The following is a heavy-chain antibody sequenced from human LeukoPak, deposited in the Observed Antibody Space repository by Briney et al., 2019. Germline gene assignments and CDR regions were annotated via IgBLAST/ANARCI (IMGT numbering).Heavy chain of an antibody. CDR2: LNADGNSI. V-gene: IGHV3-74*01. CDR1: GFTFSNYW. J-gene: IGHJ4*02. D-gene: IGHD2-21*02. CDR3: ARFRGTCGGDCYYFDY. Sequence: GGSLRLSCAASGFTFSNYWMHWVRQAPGKGLVWVSRLNADGNSITYADSVRGRFTISRDNAKNSLSLQMNSLRADDTAVYYCARFRGTCGGDCYYFDYWGQGTLVTVSS.